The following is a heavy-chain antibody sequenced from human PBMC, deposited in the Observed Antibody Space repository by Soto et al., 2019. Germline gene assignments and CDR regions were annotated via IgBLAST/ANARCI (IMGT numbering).Heavy chain of an antibody. CDR2: IKTKTDGGPT. J-gene: IGHJ4*02. V-gene: IGHV3-15*01. CDR3: TTAWWYTYYFDY. CDR1: GFTFSNAW. D-gene: IGHD2-15*01. Sequence: ELQLLESGGGLVKPGGSLRLSGAASGFTFSNAWMSWVRQAPGKGLEWVGRIKTKTDGGPTDYAEPVKGRFTISRDDSKNKLYLQMNSLKTEDTAVYYCTTAWWYTYYFDYWGQGTLVTVSS.